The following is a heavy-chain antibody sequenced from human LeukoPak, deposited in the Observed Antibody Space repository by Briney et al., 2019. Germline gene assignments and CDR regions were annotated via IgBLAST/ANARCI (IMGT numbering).Heavy chain of an antibody. V-gene: IGHV3-30*02. CDR3: ARVAVSGPTGWFDS. D-gene: IGHD2-8*02. J-gene: IGHJ5*01. CDR2: IRYDENNK. Sequence: PGGSLRLSCAASGFTFSNYAMHWVRQAPGKGLQWVAFIRYDENNKFYADSVKGRFTISRDNVDNVVYLQMNSLGAEDTAVYYCARVAVSGPTGWFDSWGQGTLVIVSS. CDR1: GFTFSNYA.